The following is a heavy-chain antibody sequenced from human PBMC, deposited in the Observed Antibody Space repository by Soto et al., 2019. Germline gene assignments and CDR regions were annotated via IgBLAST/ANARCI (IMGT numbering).Heavy chain of an antibody. J-gene: IGHJ4*02. V-gene: IGHV3-23*01. D-gene: IGHD6-19*01. CDR1: GFTFDTHA. CDR2: ISGSGDYT. Sequence: GGSLRLSCAASGFTFDTHAMNWVRQAPGKGLEWVTGISGSGDYTYYADSVRGRFTISRDNSKNTLFLQMNSLRGDDTAVYYCAKGFNIVSGSWHFDSWGQGNSVTVSS. CDR3: AKGFNIVSGSWHFDS.